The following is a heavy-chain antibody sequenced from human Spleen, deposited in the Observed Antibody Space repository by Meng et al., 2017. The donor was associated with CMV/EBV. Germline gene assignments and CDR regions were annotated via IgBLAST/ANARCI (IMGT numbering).Heavy chain of an antibody. J-gene: IGHJ5*02. D-gene: IGHD6-13*01. Sequence: SLKISCAASGFTFDDYAMHWVRQAPGKGLEWVSGISWNSGSIGYADSVKGRFTISRDNAKNSLYLQMNSLRAEDTALYYCAKSLALVRGWFDPWGQGTLVTVSS. CDR3: AKSLALVRGWFDP. CDR1: GFTFDDYA. V-gene: IGHV3-9*01. CDR2: ISWNSGSI.